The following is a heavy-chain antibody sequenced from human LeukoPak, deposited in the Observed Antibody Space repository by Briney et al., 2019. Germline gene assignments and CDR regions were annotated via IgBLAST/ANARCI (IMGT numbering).Heavy chain of an antibody. Sequence: PAQTLSLTCAVSGGSISSGGYSWSWIRQPPGKGLEWIGYIYYSGSTYYNPSLKSRVTISVDTSNNQFSLKLRSVTAADTAVYYCARSSHCSSTSCYYGGIDYWGQGTLVTVSS. CDR2: IYYSGST. J-gene: IGHJ4*02. V-gene: IGHV4-30-4*07. D-gene: IGHD2-2*01. CDR3: ARSSHCSSTSCYYGGIDY. CDR1: GGSISSGGYS.